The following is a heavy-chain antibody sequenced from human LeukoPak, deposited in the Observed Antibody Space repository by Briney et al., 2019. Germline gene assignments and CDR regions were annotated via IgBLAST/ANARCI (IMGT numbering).Heavy chain of an antibody. Sequence: RASVKVSCKASGGTFSSYAISWVRQAPGQGLEWMGGIIPIFGTANYAQKFQGRVTITTDESTSTAYMELSSLRSEDTAVYYCATGYCSSTNCRIDYWGQGTLVSVSS. CDR2: IIPIFGTA. J-gene: IGHJ4*02. CDR3: ATGYCSSTNCRIDY. D-gene: IGHD2-2*03. CDR1: GGTFSSYA. V-gene: IGHV1-69*05.